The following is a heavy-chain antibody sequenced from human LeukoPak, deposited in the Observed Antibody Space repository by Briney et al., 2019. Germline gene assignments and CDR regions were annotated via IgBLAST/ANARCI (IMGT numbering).Heavy chain of an antibody. J-gene: IGHJ4*02. Sequence: ASVKVSCKASGYTFTGYYMHWVRQAPGQGLEWMGWINPNSGGTNYAQKFQGRVTMTRDTSISTAYMELSRLRSDDTAVYYCARDPSIYYDSSGYYFDYWGQGTLVTVSS. CDR1: GYTFTGYY. V-gene: IGHV1-2*02. D-gene: IGHD3-22*01. CDR3: ARDPSIYYDSSGYYFDY. CDR2: INPNSGGT.